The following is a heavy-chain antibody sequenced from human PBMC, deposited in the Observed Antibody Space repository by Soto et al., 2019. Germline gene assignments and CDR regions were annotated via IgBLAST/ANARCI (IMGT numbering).Heavy chain of an antibody. V-gene: IGHV4-39*07. CDR3: ARGLDYDFWLQNWFDP. CDR1: GGSISRSSYY. CDR2: INHSGST. J-gene: IGHJ5*02. D-gene: IGHD3-3*01. Sequence: PSETLSLTCTVSGGSISRSSYYWSWIRQPPGKGLEWIGEINHSGSTNYNPSLKSRVTISVDTSKNQFSLKLSSVTAADTAVYYCARGLDYDFWLQNWFDPWGQGTLVTVSS.